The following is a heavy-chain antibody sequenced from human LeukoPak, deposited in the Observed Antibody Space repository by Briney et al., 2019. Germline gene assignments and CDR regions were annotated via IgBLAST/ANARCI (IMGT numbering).Heavy chain of an antibody. J-gene: IGHJ5*02. CDR3: ARIPAAISRWFDP. D-gene: IGHD2-2*02. CDR1: GFTFSSYG. Sequence: GGSLRLSCAASGFTFSSYGMHWVRQAPGKGLEWVAVIWYDGSNKYYADSVKGRFTISRDNSKNTLYLQMNSLRAEDTAVYYCARIPAAISRWFDPWGQGTLVTVSS. V-gene: IGHV3-33*01. CDR2: IWYDGSNK.